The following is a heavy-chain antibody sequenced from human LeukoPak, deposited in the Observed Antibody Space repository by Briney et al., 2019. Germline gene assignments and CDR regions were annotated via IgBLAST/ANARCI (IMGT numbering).Heavy chain of an antibody. J-gene: IGHJ4*02. CDR3: ARHGAAGYSSSWYSFDY. CDR1: GGSLSNWY. V-gene: IGHV4-59*08. CDR2: VSHTGST. Sequence: SETLSLTCTVSGGSLSNWYWSWIRQPPRKGLEWIGYVSHTGSTYYNPSVQSRVTISVDTSKNQFSLKLSSVTATDTAVYYCARHGAAGYSSSWYSFDYWGQGALVTVTS. D-gene: IGHD6-13*01.